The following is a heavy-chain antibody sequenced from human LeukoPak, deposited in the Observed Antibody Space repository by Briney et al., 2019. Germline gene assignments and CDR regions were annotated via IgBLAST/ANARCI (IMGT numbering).Heavy chain of an antibody. V-gene: IGHV4-59*01. J-gene: IGHJ5*02. CDR3: ASYGSGSYYDNWFDP. Sequence: SETLSLTCTVSGGSISSYYWSWIRQPPGKELAWIGYIYYSGSTNYNPSLKSRVTISVDTSKNQFSLKLSSVTAADTAVYYCASYGSGSYYDNWFDPWGQGTLVTVSS. CDR1: GGSISSYY. D-gene: IGHD3-10*01. CDR2: IYYSGST.